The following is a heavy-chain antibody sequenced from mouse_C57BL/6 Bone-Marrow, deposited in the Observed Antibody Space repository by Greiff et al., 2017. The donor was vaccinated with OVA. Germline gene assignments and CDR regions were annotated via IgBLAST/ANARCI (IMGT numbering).Heavy chain of an antibody. D-gene: IGHD1-1*01. V-gene: IGHV1-69*01. CDR2: IDPSDSYT. CDR1: GYTFTSYW. CDR3: ARRTVVATPGDMDY. Sequence: VQLQQPGAGLVMPGASVKLSCKASGYTFTSYWMPWVKQRPGQGLEWIGEIDPSDSYTNYNPKFKGQSTLTVDKSSSQAYMQLSSLTSEDSADYEGARRTVVATPGDMDYWGQGTSVTVSS. J-gene: IGHJ4*01.